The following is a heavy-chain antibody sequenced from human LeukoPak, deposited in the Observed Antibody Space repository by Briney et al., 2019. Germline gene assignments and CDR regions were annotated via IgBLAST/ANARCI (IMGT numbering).Heavy chain of an antibody. Sequence: GGSLRLSCAASGFNFSSHGMHWVRQAPGKGLEWVAVIWNDGSLKYYADSVKGRFTISRDNSKATLYLQMNSLRAEDTAVYYCAREDEKQKLAKYYYCLDVWGKGTTVTVSS. CDR1: GFNFSSHG. D-gene: IGHD4-23*01. V-gene: IGHV3-33*01. J-gene: IGHJ6*04. CDR3: AREDEKQKLAKYYYCLDV. CDR2: IWNDGSLK.